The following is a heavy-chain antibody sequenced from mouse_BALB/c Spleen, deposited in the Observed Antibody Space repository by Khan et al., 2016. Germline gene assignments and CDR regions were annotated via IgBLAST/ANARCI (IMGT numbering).Heavy chain of an antibody. J-gene: IGHJ4*01. Sequence: VELVESGAELMKPGASVKISCKATGYTLSNYWIEWVKQRPGHGLEWIGDILPGSGYSNSNENFKGKATFTADASSNTTYMQLISLTSVDSAVYFCASAWYSMDYWGQGTSVTVSS. V-gene: IGHV1-9*01. CDR2: ILPGSGYS. CDR1: GYTLSNYW. CDR3: ASAWYSMDY.